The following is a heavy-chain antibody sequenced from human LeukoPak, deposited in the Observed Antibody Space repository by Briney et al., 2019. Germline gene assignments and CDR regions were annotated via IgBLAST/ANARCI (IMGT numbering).Heavy chain of an antibody. V-gene: IGHV6-1*01. CDR2: TFFSPKWFY. CDR3: ARDVAFDF. Sequence: SQTLSLTCAISGDSVSSPDAAWNWIRQSPSRGLEWLGRTFFSPKWFYEYAVSVKGRITINPDTSKNQFSLHLNSVTPEDTALYYCARDVAFDFWGQGTMVTVSS. CDR1: GDSVSSPDAA. J-gene: IGHJ3*01.